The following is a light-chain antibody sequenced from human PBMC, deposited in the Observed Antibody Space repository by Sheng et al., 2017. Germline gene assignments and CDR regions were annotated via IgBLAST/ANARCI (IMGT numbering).Light chain of an antibody. CDR1: QTISTS. CDR2: GAS. CDR3: QQYNNWPPLT. J-gene: IGKJ4*01. V-gene: IGKV1-39*01. Sequence: DIQMTQSPSSLSASVGDRVTITCRASQTISTSLNWYQQTAGRAPRLLVYGASNLERGVPVRFSGSGSGTDFTLTISSLQPEDFAVYYCQQYNNWPPLTFGGGTKVEIK.